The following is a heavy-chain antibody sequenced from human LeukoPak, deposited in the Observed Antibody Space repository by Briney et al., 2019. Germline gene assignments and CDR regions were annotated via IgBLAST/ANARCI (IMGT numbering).Heavy chain of an antibody. D-gene: IGHD6-19*01. CDR1: GFTFSNYA. J-gene: IGHJ4*02. CDR3: ARDLAVAGTDRRYYFDY. CDR2: ISYDGSNK. V-gene: IGHV3-30-3*01. Sequence: GGSLRLSCSASGFTFSNYAMYWVRQAPGKGLEWVAVISYDGSNKYYADSVKGRFTISRDNSKNTLYLQMNSLRAEDTAVYYCARDLAVAGTDRRYYFDYWGQGTLVTVSS.